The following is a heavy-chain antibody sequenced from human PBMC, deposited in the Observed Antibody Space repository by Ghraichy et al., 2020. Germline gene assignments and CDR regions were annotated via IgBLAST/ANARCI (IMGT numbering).Heavy chain of an antibody. CDR3: AKTYYYGSGSADY. J-gene: IGHJ4*02. CDR2: IKQDGSEK. V-gene: IGHV3-7*01. Sequence: GGSLRLSCAASGFTFSDYWMIWVRQAPGKGLEWVANIKQDGSEKYYVDSVKGRFTISRDNAKNSLYLQMNSLRAADTDVYYCAKTYYYGSGSADYWGQGTLVTVSS. CDR1: GFTFSDYW. D-gene: IGHD3-10*01.